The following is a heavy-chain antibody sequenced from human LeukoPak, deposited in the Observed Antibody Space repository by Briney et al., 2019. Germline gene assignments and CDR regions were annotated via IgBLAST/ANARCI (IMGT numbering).Heavy chain of an antibody. J-gene: IGHJ3*02. V-gene: IGHV1-18*01. CDR2: TSAYNGNT. D-gene: IGHD3-10*01. Sequence: ASVKVSCKASGYTFTSYGISWVRQAPGQGLEWMGWTSAYNGNTNYAQKLQGRVTMTTDTSTSTAYMELRSLRSDDTAVYYCARDRSPVLSYYYGSGIINDAFDIWGQGTMVTVSS. CDR1: GYTFTSYG. CDR3: ARDRSPVLSYYYGSGIINDAFDI.